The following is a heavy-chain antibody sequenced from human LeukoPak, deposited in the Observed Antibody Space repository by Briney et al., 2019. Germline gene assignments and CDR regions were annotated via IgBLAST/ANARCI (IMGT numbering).Heavy chain of an antibody. Sequence: SETLSLTCTLSGGSISSYYWGWIRQPPGKGLEWIGYVHYSGSTHYNPSLKSGVTISVDKSRNQFSLKMTSVTAADTAVYYCARGAGWYAYWGQGTLVTVSS. CDR2: VHYSGST. CDR3: ARGAGWYAY. CDR1: GGSISSYY. V-gene: IGHV4-59*01. J-gene: IGHJ4*02. D-gene: IGHD6-19*01.